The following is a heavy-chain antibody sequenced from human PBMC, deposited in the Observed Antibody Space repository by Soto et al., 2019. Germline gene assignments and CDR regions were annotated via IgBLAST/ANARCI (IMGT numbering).Heavy chain of an antibody. D-gene: IGHD3-22*01. Sequence: EVQLLESGGGLVQPGGSLRLSCAASGFTFSSYAMSWVRQAPGKGLKWVSAISGSGGSTYYADSVKGRFTISRDNSKNTLYLQMNSLRAEDTAVYYCAKDLLFYYDSSGPSYDYWGQGTLVTVSS. V-gene: IGHV3-23*01. J-gene: IGHJ4*02. CDR1: GFTFSSYA. CDR3: AKDLLFYYDSSGPSYDY. CDR2: ISGSGGST.